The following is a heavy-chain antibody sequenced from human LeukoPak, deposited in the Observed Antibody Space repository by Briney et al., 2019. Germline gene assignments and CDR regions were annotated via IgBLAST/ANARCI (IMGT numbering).Heavy chain of an antibody. CDR2: IVVGSGNT. J-gene: IGHJ4*02. CDR1: GFTFTSSA. Sequence: ASVTVSCKASGFTFTSSAVQWVRQARGQRLEWIGWIVVGSGNTNYAQKFQGRVTMTEDTSTDTAYMELSSLRSEDTAVYYCAIERGYYGGSTFDYWGQGTLVTVSS. D-gene: IGHD4-23*01. V-gene: IGHV1-58*01. CDR3: AIERGYYGGSTFDY.